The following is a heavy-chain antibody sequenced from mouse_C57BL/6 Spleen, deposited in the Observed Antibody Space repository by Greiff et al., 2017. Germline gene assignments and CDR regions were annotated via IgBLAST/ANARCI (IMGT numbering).Heavy chain of an antibody. V-gene: IGHV1-59*01. CDR2: IDPSDSYT. Sequence: QVQLQQPGAELVRPGTSVKLSCKASGYTFTSYWMHWVKQRPGQGLEWIGVIDPSDSYTNYNQKFKGKDTLTVDTSSSTAYMQLSSLTSEDSAVYYCARSRDYYGSRGPPYAMDYWGQGTSVTVSS. CDR3: ARSRDYYGSRGPPYAMDY. J-gene: IGHJ4*01. CDR1: GYTFTSYW. D-gene: IGHD1-1*01.